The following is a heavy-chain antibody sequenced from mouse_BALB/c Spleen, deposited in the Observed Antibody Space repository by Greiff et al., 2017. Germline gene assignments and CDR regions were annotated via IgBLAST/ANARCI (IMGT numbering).Heavy chain of an antibody. CDR1: GYAFSSSW. J-gene: IGHJ3*01. Sequence: QVQLKESGPELVKPGASVKISCKASGYAFSSSWMNWVKQRPGQGLEWIGRIYPGDGDTNYNGKFKGKATLTADKSSSTAYMQLSSLTSVDSAVYFCARSYGSPFAYWGQGTLVTVSA. D-gene: IGHD2-2*01. CDR2: IYPGDGDT. V-gene: IGHV1-82*01. CDR3: ARSYGSPFAY.